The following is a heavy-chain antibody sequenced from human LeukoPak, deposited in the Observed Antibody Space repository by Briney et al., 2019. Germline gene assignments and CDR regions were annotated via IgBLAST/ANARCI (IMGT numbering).Heavy chain of an antibody. J-gene: IGHJ4*02. CDR3: ARLVAGPGGGCDY. V-gene: IGHV3-48*01. CDR2: ISSSSSTI. Sequence: PGGSLRLSCAASGFTFSSYSMNWVRQAPGKGLEWVSYISSSSSTIYYADSVKGRFTISRDNAKNSLYLQMNSLRAEDTAVYYCARLVAGPGGGCDYWGQGTLVTVSS. D-gene: IGHD6-19*01. CDR1: GFTFSSYS.